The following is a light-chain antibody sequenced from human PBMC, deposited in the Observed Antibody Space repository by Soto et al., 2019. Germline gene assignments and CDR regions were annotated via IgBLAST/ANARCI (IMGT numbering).Light chain of an antibody. V-gene: IGKV3-11*01. CDR1: QYINTR. CDR3: HQRQSWPRT. J-gene: IGKJ1*01. CDR2: QTS. Sequence: EIVLTQSPATLSSFPCDRVTLSCMASQYINTRLAWYQHRPGQAPRLLIYQTSIRAAGIPARFSASGTGTDFTLTISDVQPEDFAVYYCHQRQSWPRTFGQGTKVDI.